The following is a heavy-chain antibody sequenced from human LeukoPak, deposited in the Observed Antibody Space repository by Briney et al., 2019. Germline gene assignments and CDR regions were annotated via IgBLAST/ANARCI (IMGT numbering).Heavy chain of an antibody. Sequence: GGSLRLSCAASGFTFSSYEMNWVRQAPGKGLEWVSYISSSGSTIYYADSVKGRFTISRDNAKNSLYLQMNSLRAEDTAVYYCARHYGSGSPHNYYYYYYMDVWGKGTTVTVSS. CDR2: ISSSGSTI. J-gene: IGHJ6*03. CDR3: ARHYGSGSPHNYYYYYYMDV. V-gene: IGHV3-48*03. D-gene: IGHD3-10*01. CDR1: GFTFSSYE.